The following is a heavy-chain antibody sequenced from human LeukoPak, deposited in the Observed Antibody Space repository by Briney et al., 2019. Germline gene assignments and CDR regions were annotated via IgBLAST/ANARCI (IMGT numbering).Heavy chain of an antibody. Sequence: SETLSLTCAVSDYSISSAYYWAWIRQPPGKGLEWIGSIYHSGNTDYNPSLKSRVTISVDTSKNQFSLKLRSVTAADTAVYYCARDQAYCGGDCYFDFWGQGTLVTVSS. J-gene: IGHJ4*02. D-gene: IGHD2-21*02. CDR2: IYHSGNT. V-gene: IGHV4-38-2*02. CDR1: DYSISSAYY. CDR3: ARDQAYCGGDCYFDF.